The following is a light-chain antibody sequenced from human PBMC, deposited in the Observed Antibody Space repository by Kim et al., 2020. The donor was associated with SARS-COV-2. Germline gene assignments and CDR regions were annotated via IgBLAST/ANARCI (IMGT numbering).Light chain of an antibody. CDR2: DAS. J-gene: IGKJ4*01. Sequence: DIQMTQSPSSLSASVGDRVTITCQASRDINIFLNWFQQKPGEAPKLLISDASTLQTGLPSRFSGSGSGTYFTLTISSVQPGDVATYYCQQFDTVPLTFGGGTKVDIK. CDR3: QQFDTVPLT. CDR1: RDINIF. V-gene: IGKV1-33*01.